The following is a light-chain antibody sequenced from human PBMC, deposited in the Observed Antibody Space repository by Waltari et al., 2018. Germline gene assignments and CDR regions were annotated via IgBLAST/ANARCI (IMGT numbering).Light chain of an antibody. Sequence: EIVMTASPATLSVSPGARAPLPCRASQRVSSNLAWYQQKPGQAPRLLIYGASTRATGIPARFSGSGSGTEFTLTISSLQSEDFAVYYCQQYNNWPPSFTFGPGTKVDIK. V-gene: IGKV3-15*01. CDR2: GAS. CDR1: QRVSSN. CDR3: QQYNNWPPSFT. J-gene: IGKJ3*01.